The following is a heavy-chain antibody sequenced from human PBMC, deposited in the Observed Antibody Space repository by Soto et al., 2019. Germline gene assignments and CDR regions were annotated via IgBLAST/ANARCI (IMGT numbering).Heavy chain of an antibody. V-gene: IGHV1-69*13. J-gene: IGHJ5*02. CDR1: GGTFSSYA. CDR2: IIPIFGTA. Sequence: AASVKVSCKASGGTFSSYAISWVRQAPGQGLEWMGGIIPIFGTANYAQKFQGRVTITADESTSTAYMELSSLRSEDTAVYYCAKVTMVRGVMNNWFDPWGQGTLVTVSS. CDR3: AKVTMVRGVMNNWFDP. D-gene: IGHD3-10*01.